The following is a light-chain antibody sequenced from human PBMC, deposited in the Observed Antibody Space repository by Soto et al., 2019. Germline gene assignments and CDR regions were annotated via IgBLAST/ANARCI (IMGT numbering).Light chain of an antibody. V-gene: IGKV3-11*01. Sequence: EIVLIQSPATLPLSPGERVTLSCRASQSASSSLAWYQQKPGQAPRLLIYDASNRATNIPASFSGSGSGTDFTLTISSLEPEDFAVYYCQQRSTWPLTFGPGTKVDVK. J-gene: IGKJ3*01. CDR3: QQRSTWPLT. CDR2: DAS. CDR1: QSASSS.